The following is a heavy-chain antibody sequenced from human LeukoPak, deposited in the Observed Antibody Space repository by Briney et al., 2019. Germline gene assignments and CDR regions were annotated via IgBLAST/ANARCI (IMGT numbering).Heavy chain of an antibody. V-gene: IGHV3-53*01. J-gene: IGHJ6*02. CDR1: GFTVSSNY. D-gene: IGHD3-10*01. Sequence: PARSLRLSCAASGFTVSSNYMSWVRQAPGKGLEWFSLIYSGGSIYYADFLNGRFTTSRDNSKNMVYFQMNSLSAEDTAVYYCATDLRITMVRGARLNSYYAMDVWGQGTTVTVSS. CDR2: IYSGGSI. CDR3: ATDLRITMVRGARLNSYYAMDV.